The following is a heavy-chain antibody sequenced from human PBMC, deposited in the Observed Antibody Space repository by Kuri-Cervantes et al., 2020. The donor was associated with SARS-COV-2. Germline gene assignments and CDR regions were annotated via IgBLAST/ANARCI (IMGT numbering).Heavy chain of an antibody. Sequence: ESLKISCAVHGGSFSGYYWSWIRQPPGKGLEWIGEINHSGSTNYNPSLKSRVTISVDTSKNQFSLKLSSVTAADTAVYYCARVSVADGTMVQGPWAFDIWGQGTMVTVSS. D-gene: IGHD3-10*01. J-gene: IGHJ3*02. V-gene: IGHV4-34*01. CDR3: ARVSVADGTMVQGPWAFDI. CDR1: GGSFSGYY. CDR2: INHSGST.